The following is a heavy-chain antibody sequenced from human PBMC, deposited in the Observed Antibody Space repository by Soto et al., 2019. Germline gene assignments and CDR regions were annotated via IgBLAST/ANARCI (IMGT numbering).Heavy chain of an antibody. CDR3: ATDVPGNGYFEY. D-gene: IGHD6-19*01. CDR1: GYTFTSYG. CDR2: ISAYNGNT. V-gene: IGHV1-18*01. Sequence: EASVKVSCKAAGYTFTSYGISWVRRAPGQGLEWMGWISAYNGNTNYAQKLQGRVTMTTDTSTSTAYMELRSLRSDDTAVYYCATDVPGNGYFEYWGQGTLVSVSS. J-gene: IGHJ4*02.